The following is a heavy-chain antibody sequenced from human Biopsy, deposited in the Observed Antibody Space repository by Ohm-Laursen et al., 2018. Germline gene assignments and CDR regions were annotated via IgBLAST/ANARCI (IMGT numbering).Heavy chain of an antibody. V-gene: IGHV3-9*01. CDR3: AKASGYSSGWPIDY. D-gene: IGHD6-19*01. J-gene: IGHJ4*02. Sequence: SLRLSCAASGFTFENYAMNWVRQAPGKGLEWVSGISWNSGSVVYADSVKGRFTISRDNAKNSLYLQMHSLRAEDTAFYYCAKASGYSSGWPIDYRGQGTLVTVSS. CDR2: ISWNSGSV. CDR1: GFTFENYA.